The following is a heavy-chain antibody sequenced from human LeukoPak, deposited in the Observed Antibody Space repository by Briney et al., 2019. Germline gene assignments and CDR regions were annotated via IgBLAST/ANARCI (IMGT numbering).Heavy chain of an antibody. CDR1: GYTFTSYG. V-gene: IGHV1-18*01. CDR3: ARGRALVAASANDY. D-gene: IGHD6-13*01. CDR2: ISAYNGDT. J-gene: IGHJ4*02. Sequence: ASVKVSCKASGYTFTSYGISWVRQAPGQGLEWMGWISAYNGDTNYAQNLQGRVSMTTDTSTCTAYMELKSLRSDDTAMYYCARGRALVAASANDYWGQGTLVTVSS.